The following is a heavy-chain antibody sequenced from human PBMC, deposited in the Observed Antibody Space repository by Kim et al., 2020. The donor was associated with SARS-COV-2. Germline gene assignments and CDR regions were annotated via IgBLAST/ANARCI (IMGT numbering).Heavy chain of an antibody. J-gene: IGHJ6*02. V-gene: IGHV1-69*13. CDR2: IIPIFGTA. CDR1: GGTFSSYA. CDR3: AENGDYYDSSGYFYYYGMDV. D-gene: IGHD3-22*01. Sequence: SVKVSCKASGGTFSSYAISWVRQAPGQGLEWMGGIIPIFGTANYAQKFQGRVTITADESTSTAYMELSSLRSEDTAVYYCAENGDYYDSSGYFYYYGMDVWGQGTTVTVSS.